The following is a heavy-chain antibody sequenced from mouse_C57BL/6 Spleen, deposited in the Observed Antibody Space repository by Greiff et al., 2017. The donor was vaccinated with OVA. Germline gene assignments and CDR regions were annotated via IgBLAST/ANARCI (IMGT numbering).Heavy chain of an antibody. CDR2: ISSGSSTI. D-gene: IGHD2-1*01. CDR3: ARTNGNSYYAMDY. V-gene: IGHV5-17*01. J-gene: IGHJ4*01. CDR1: GFTFSDYG. Sequence: EVQLVESGGGLVKPGGSLKLSCAASGFTFSDYGMHWVRQAPEKGLEWVAYISSGSSTIYYADTVKGRFTISRDNAKNTLFLQMTSLRSEDTAMYYCARTNGNSYYAMDYWGQGTSVTVSS.